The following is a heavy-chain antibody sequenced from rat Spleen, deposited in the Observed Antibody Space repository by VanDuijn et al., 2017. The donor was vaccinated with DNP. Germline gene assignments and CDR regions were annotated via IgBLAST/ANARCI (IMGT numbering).Heavy chain of an antibody. V-gene: IGHV5-25*01. CDR2: ISTGGGNT. Sequence: EVQLVESGGGLVQPGRSMKLSCAASGFTFSNYYMAWVRPAPTKGLEWVASISTGGGNTYYRDSVTGRFTVSRDNAESTLYLQMDSLRPEDTATYYCARGGKYYSGFDYWGQGVMVTVSS. CDR1: GFTFSNYY. D-gene: IGHD1-2*01. J-gene: IGHJ2*01. CDR3: ARGGKYYSGFDY.